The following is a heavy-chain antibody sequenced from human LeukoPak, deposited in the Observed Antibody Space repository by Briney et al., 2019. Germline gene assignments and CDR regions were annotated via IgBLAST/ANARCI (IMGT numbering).Heavy chain of an antibody. D-gene: IGHD2-2*01. CDR2: IYHSGST. V-gene: IGHV4-4*02. CDR1: GGSISSSNW. J-gene: IGHJ6*03. Sequence: SGTLSLTCAVSGGSISSSNWWSWVRQPPGKGLEWIGEIYHSGSTNYNPSLKSRVTISVDTSKNQFSLKLSSVTAADTAVYYCARDLVVPAAQSPFNYYYYMDVWGKGTTVTVSS. CDR3: ARDLVVPAAQSPFNYYYYMDV.